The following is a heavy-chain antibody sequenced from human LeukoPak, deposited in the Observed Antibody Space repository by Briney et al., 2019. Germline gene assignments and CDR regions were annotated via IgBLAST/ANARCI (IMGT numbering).Heavy chain of an antibody. D-gene: IGHD3-10*01. CDR2: ISSSSSYI. J-gene: IGHJ6*02. V-gene: IGHV3-21*01. CDR1: GFTFSSYS. Sequence: GGSLRLSCAASGFTFSSYSMNWVRQAPGKGLEWVSSISSSSSYIYYADSVKGRFTISRDNAKNSLYLQMNSLRAEDTAVYYRARSGAANYGNDVWGQGTTVTVSS. CDR3: ARSGAANYGNDV.